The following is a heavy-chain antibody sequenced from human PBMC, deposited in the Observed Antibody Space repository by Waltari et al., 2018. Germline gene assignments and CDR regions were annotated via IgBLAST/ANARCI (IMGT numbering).Heavy chain of an antibody. CDR2: IYSGGST. D-gene: IGHD6-13*01. CDR1: GFTVSSNY. V-gene: IGHV3-53*01. Sequence: EVQLVESGGGLIQPGGSLRLSCAASGFTVSSNYMSWVRQAPGKGLEWVSVIYSGGSTYYADSVKGRFTISRDNSKNTLYLQMNSLRAEDTAVYYCAKDLRIAAAGTRFDPWGQGTLVTVSS. J-gene: IGHJ5*02. CDR3: AKDLRIAAAGTRFDP.